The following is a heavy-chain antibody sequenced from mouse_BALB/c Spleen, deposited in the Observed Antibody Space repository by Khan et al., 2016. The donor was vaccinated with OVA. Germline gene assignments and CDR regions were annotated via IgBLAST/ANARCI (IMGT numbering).Heavy chain of an antibody. CDR3: ASKSYGKGAY. CDR1: GYSITSGYY. D-gene: IGHD2-1*01. J-gene: IGHJ3*01. V-gene: IGHV3-6*02. Sequence: EVQLQESGPGLVKPSQSLSLTCSVTGYSITSGYYWSWIRQFPGNRLEWMGYISYDGSNNYNPSLKNRISITRDPSKKQSFLKLNSVTTEDTATYYCASKSYGKGAYWGQGTLVTVSA. CDR2: ISYDGSN.